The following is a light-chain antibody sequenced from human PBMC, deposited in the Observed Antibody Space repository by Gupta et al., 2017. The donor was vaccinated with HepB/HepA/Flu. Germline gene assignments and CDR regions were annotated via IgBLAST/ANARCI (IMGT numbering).Light chain of an antibody. V-gene: IGKV3-20*01. Sequence: EVVLTQSPDTLSLSPGESATLSCRASQSIRSKFFVWYQQRPGQAPRLLIYRGSTRATGIPDRFYGSGSGTDFTLTISRLEAEDFAVYYCQQYDNSPWTFGQGTKVEIK. CDR2: RGS. CDR3: QQYDNSPWT. J-gene: IGKJ1*01. CDR1: QSIRSKF.